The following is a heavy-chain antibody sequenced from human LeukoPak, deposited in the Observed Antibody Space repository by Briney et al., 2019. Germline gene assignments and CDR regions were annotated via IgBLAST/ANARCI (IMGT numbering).Heavy chain of an antibody. CDR1: GGSISSGSYY. V-gene: IGHV4-61*02. J-gene: IGHJ3*02. CDR2: IYTSGST. D-gene: IGHD6-25*01. Sequence: PSETLSLTCTVSGGSISSGSYYWSWIRQPAGKGLEWIGRIYTSGSTNYNPSLKSRVTISVDTSKNQFSLKLSSVTAADTAVYYCARQRSHAGIWGQGTMVTVSS. CDR3: ARQRSHAGI.